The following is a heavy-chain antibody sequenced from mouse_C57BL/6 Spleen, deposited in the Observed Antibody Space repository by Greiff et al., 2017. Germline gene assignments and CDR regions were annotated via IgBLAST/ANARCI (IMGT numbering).Heavy chain of an antibody. CDR3: AIDYYSNYVGYYAMDY. CDR2: IHPSDSDT. Sequence: QVQLQQPGAELVKPGASVKVSCKASGYTFTSYWMHWVKQRPGQGLAWIGRIHPSDSDTNYNQKFKGKATLTVDKSSSTAYMQLSSLTAEVSAVYYCAIDYYSNYVGYYAMDYWGQGTSVTVSS. CDR1: GYTFTSYW. J-gene: IGHJ4*01. D-gene: IGHD2-5*01. V-gene: IGHV1-74*01.